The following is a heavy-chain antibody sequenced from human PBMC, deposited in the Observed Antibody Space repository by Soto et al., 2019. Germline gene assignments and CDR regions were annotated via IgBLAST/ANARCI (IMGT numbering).Heavy chain of an antibody. CDR2: IWYDGSNK. V-gene: IGHV3-33*01. Sequence: GGSLRLSCAASGFTFSSYGMHWVRQAPGKGLEWVAVIWYDGSNKYYADSVKGRFTISRDNSKNTLYLQMNSLRAEDTAVYYCARDKAFPPPGGPDYWGQGTLVTVSS. J-gene: IGHJ4*02. CDR3: ARDKAFPPPGGPDY. CDR1: GFTFSSYG. D-gene: IGHD1-26*01.